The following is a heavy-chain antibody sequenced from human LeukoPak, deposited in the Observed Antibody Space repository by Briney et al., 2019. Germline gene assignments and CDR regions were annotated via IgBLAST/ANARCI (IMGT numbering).Heavy chain of an antibody. D-gene: IGHD2-21*02. CDR1: GGSISSYY. CDR2: IYYSGTT. Sequence: SEILSLTCTVSGGSISSYYWSWIRQPPGKGLEWIGYIYYSGTTNYNPSLKSRVSMSVDTSKNQFSLKLSSVTAADTAVYYCARGLPYCGGDCYSPWGQGTLVTVSS. J-gene: IGHJ5*02. V-gene: IGHV4-59*01. CDR3: ARGLPYCGGDCYSP.